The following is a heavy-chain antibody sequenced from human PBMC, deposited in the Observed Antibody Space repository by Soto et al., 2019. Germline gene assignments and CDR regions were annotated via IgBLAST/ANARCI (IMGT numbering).Heavy chain of an antibody. CDR1: GYTFTGYY. CDR2: INAGNGNT. D-gene: IGHD1-1*01. CDR3: ARDRLEPNWFDP. Sequence: ASVKVSFKASGYTFTGYYMHWVRQAPGQRLEWMGWINAGNGNTKYSQKFQGRVTITRDTSASTAYMELSSLRSEDTAVYYCARDRLEPNWFDPWGQGTLVTVSS. J-gene: IGHJ5*02. V-gene: IGHV1-3*01.